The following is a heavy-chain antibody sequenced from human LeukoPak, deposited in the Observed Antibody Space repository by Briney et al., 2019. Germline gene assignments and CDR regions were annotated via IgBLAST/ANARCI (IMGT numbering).Heavy chain of an antibody. V-gene: IGHV3-53*01. J-gene: IGHJ4*02. CDR3: ARGAGYYYFDY. CDR2: IYSGGST. Sequence: PGGSLRLSCAASGFTVSSYYMSWVRQAPGKGLECVSVIYSGGSTYYGDSVKGRFTISRDISENTLYLQMNSLRAEDTAVYYCARGAGYYYFDYWGQGTLVTVSS. D-gene: IGHD3-22*01. CDR1: GFTVSSYY.